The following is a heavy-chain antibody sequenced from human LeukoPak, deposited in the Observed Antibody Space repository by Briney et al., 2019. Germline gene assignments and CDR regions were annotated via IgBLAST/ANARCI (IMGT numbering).Heavy chain of an antibody. J-gene: IGHJ4*02. V-gene: IGHV3-7*03. CDR1: GFIFSRNW. Sequence: PGGSLTLSCPAAGFIFSRNWMSWVRLAPGEGLEWVAYIKEDGTETYYVDSVKGRFTISRDNAKHSLYLQMNSLRVEDTAVYYCAQEGRSLQPYWAQGTLVPVPS. D-gene: IGHD1-1*01. CDR3: AQEGRSLQPY. CDR2: IKEDGTET.